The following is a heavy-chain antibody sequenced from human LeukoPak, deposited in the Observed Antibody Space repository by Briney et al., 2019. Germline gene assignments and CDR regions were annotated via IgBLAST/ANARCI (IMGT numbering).Heavy chain of an antibody. D-gene: IGHD1-26*01. CDR1: GGSISSSSYY. CDR3: AREDDSGDITNDWFHL. V-gene: IGHV4-39*07. CDR2: INHSGST. J-gene: IGHJ5*02. Sequence: SETLSLTCTVSGGSISSSSYYWSWIRQPPGKGLEWIGEINHSGSTNYNPSLKSRVTISVDTSKNQFSLQLSSVTPEDTAVYYCAREDDSGDITNDWFHLWGQGTLVTVSS.